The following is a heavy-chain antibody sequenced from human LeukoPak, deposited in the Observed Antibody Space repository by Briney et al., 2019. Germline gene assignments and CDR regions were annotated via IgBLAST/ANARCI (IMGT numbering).Heavy chain of an antibody. D-gene: IGHD2-2*01. CDR3: AREGSTSFNDY. J-gene: IGHJ4*02. Sequence: GGSLRLSCAASGFTSSSYWMSWVRQAPGKGLEWVANIKQDGSEKYYVDSVKGRFTISRDNAKNSLYLQMNSLRAEDTAVYYCAREGSTSFNDYWGQGTLVTVSS. CDR2: IKQDGSEK. CDR1: GFTSSSYW. V-gene: IGHV3-7*01.